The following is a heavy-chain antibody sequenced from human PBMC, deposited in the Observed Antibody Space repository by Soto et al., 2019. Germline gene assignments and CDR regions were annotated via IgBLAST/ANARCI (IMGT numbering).Heavy chain of an antibody. J-gene: IGHJ4*02. D-gene: IGHD3-22*01. CDR2: IKSNADGGAT. V-gene: IGHV3-15*01. Sequence: GGSLRLSCAASGFTLTKASMSWVRQAPGKGLEWVGHIKSNADGGATDYAAPVKGRITVSRDDSRNKLYLQLNSQKTEDTAVYYCAREGSSSGPDYEYWGQGTLVTVSS. CDR1: GFTLTKAS. CDR3: AREGSSSGPDYEY.